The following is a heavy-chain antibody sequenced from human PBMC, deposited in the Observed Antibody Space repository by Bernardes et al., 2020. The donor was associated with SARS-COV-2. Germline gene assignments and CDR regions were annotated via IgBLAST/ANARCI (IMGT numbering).Heavy chain of an antibody. Sequence: SVKVSRMASGYTLSNSAMQRVRQARGQRLEWIGWIVVGSGATKYAQNLQGRVTITRDMSTSTVYMELSSLRSEDTAVYYCAAEFYGVGPCWFDPGGQGTLVTVSP. J-gene: IGHJ5*02. CDR3: AAEFYGVGPCWFDP. D-gene: IGHD2-8*01. CDR1: GYTLSNSA. CDR2: IVVGSGAT. V-gene: IGHV1-58*02.